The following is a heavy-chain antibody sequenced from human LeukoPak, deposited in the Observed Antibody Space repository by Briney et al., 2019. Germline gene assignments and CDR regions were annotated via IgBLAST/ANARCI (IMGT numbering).Heavy chain of an antibody. J-gene: IGHJ4*02. CDR3: ARLTWEYYDSSGYPDY. D-gene: IGHD3-22*01. CDR2: IYYSGST. CDR1: GGSISSRSYY. Sequence: PSETLSLTCTVSGGSISSRSYYWGWIRQPPGKGLEWVGSIYYSGSTYYNPSLKSRVTISVDTSKNQFSLKLSSVTAADTAVYYCARLTWEYYDSSGYPDYWGQGTLVTVSS. V-gene: IGHV4-39*07.